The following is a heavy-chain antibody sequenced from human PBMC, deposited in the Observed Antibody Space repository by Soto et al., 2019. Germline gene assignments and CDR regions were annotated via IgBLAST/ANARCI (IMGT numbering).Heavy chain of an antibody. CDR1: GYSLTSYW. Sequence: PGESLKISCQRSGYSLTSYWIGWVRQMPGKSLEWMGIIYPGDSDTRYSPSFQRQVTSSADKSVSTAYLQWSSLKASDTAMYYCARDGSGSYYTISNWFDSWSQGTLVTVSS. V-gene: IGHV5-51*01. CDR3: ARDGSGSYYTISNWFDS. J-gene: IGHJ5*01. CDR2: IYPGDSDT. D-gene: IGHD3-10*01.